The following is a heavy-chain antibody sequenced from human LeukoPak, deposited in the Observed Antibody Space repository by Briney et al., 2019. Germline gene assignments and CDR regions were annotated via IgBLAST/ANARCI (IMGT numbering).Heavy chain of an antibody. CDR3: AILSLKLLSTAKFDY. J-gene: IGHJ4*02. V-gene: IGHV4-34*01. D-gene: IGHD5-24*01. Sequence: SETLSLTCAVYGGSLSGYYWSWIRQPPGKGLEWIGEINHSGSTNYNPSLKSRVTISVDTSKNQFSLKLSSVTAADTAVYYCAILSLKLLSTAKFDYWGQGTLVTVSS. CDR2: INHSGST. CDR1: GGSLSGYY.